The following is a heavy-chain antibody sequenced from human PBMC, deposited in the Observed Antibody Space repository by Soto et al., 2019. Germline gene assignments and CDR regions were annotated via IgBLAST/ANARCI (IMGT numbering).Heavy chain of an antibody. CDR1: GYTFTGYY. V-gene: IGHV1-2*04. D-gene: IGHD3-22*01. CDR2: INPNSGGT. J-gene: IGHJ3*02. Sequence: ASVKVSCKASGYTFTGYYMHWVRQAPGQGLEWMGWINPNSGGTNYAQKFQGWVTMTRDTSISTAYMELSRLRSDDTAVYYCASNDPYYYDSSGYKHDAFDIWGQGTMVTVSS. CDR3: ASNDPYYYDSSGYKHDAFDI.